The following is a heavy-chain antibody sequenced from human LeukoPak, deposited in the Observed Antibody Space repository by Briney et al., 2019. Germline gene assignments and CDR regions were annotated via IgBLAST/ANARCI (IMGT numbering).Heavy chain of an antibody. CDR2: SDNGGSST. J-gene: IGHJ5*02. V-gene: IGHV3-74*01. Sequence: GGSLRLSCVASGFTFSSYWMHWVRQAPGKGPVWVSRSDNGGSSTSYAGSVKGRFTISRVNAKNTLYLQMNSLRDEDTAVYYCVRDNKFGRSYWFDPWGQGTLVTVSS. D-gene: IGHD3-10*01. CDR1: GFTFSSYW. CDR3: VRDNKFGRSYWFDP.